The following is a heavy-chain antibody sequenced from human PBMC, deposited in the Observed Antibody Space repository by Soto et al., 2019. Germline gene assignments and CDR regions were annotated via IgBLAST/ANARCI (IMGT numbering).Heavy chain of an antibody. CDR2: IIPILGIA. Sequence: SVKVSCKASGGTFSSYTIIWVRQAPGQGLEWMGRIIPILGIANYAQKFQGRVTITADKSTSTAYMELSSLRSEDTAVYYCAREGPSLGYYYYYYYMDVWGKGTTVTVSS. CDR1: GGTFSSYT. J-gene: IGHJ6*03. CDR3: AREGPSLGYYYYYYYMDV. V-gene: IGHV1-69*04.